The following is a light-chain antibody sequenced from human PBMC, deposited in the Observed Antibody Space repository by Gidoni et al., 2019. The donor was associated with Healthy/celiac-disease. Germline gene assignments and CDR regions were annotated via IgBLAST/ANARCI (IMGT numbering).Light chain of an antibody. CDR3: SSYAGSNNFRI. V-gene: IGLV2-8*01. CDR1: SSDVSCYNY. CDR2: EVN. Sequence: QSALTQPPSASGSPGQSVTISCTGSSSDVSCYNYVSWYQQHPGKAPKLMIYEVNKRPSGVPDRFFGSKSGNTAALTVSGLQAEDEADYYCSSYAGSNNFRIFGGGTKLTVL. J-gene: IGLJ2*01.